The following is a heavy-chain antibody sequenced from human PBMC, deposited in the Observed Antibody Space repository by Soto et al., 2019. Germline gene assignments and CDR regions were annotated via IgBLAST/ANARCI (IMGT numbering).Heavy chain of an antibody. Sequence: QAGGSLRLSCAASGFTFSSYGMHWVRQAPGKGLEWVAVIWYDGSNKYYADSVKGRFTISRDNSKNTLYLQMNSLRAEDTAVYYCARRGYCSGGSCFEGADAFDIWGQGTMVT. CDR2: IWYDGSNK. CDR3: ARRGYCSGGSCFEGADAFDI. CDR1: GFTFSSYG. V-gene: IGHV3-33*01. J-gene: IGHJ3*02. D-gene: IGHD2-15*01.